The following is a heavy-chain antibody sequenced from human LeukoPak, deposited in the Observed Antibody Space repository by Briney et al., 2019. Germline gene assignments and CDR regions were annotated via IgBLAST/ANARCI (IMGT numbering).Heavy chain of an antibody. CDR1: GYTFTSYD. Sequence: ASVKVSCKASGYTFTSYDINWVRQATGQGLEWMGWMNPNSGNSGYAQKFQGRVTITRNTSISTAYMELSSLRSEDTAVYYCARANRRRGLLECGYWGQGTLVTVSS. CDR3: ARANRRRGLLECGY. J-gene: IGHJ4*02. V-gene: IGHV1-8*03. CDR2: MNPNSGNS. D-gene: IGHD1-26*01.